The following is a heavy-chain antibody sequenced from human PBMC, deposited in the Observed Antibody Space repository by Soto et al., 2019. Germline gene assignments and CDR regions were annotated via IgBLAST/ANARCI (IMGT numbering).Heavy chain of an antibody. CDR2: IIPIFGTA. V-gene: IGHV1-69*06. Sequence: GASVKVSCKASGGTFSSYAISWVRQAPGQGLEWKGGIIPIFGTANYAQKFQGRVTITADKSTSTADMELSSLRSEDTAVYYCASGFNYYGSGSYFRYYYGMDVWGQGTTVTVSS. J-gene: IGHJ6*02. D-gene: IGHD3-10*01. CDR3: ASGFNYYGSGSYFRYYYGMDV. CDR1: GGTFSSYA.